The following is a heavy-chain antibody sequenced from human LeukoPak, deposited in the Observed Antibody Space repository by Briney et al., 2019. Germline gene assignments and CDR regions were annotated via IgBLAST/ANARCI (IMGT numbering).Heavy chain of an antibody. CDR1: GYTLTELS. Sequence: ASVKVSCKVSGYTLTELSMHWVRQAPGKGLEWMGGFDPEDGETIYAQKFQGRVTMTEDTSTDTAYMELSSLRSEDTAVYYCATTSSHLGGMDVWGQGTTVTVSS. V-gene: IGHV1-24*01. J-gene: IGHJ6*02. CDR3: ATTSSHLGGMDV. CDR2: FDPEDGET.